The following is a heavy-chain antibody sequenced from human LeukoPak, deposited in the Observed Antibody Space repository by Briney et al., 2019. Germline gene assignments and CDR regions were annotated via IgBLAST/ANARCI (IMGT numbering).Heavy chain of an antibody. CDR3: AKTEVATIPNSFFDY. V-gene: IGHV3-30*02. Sequence: GGSLRLSCAASGFTFSNYAMNWVRQAPGKGLEWVAFIRYDGSNKYYADSVKGRFTISRDNSKNTLYLQMSSLRADDTAVYYCAKTEVATIPNSFFDYWGQGTLVTVSS. J-gene: IGHJ4*02. D-gene: IGHD5-12*01. CDR2: IRYDGSNK. CDR1: GFTFSNYA.